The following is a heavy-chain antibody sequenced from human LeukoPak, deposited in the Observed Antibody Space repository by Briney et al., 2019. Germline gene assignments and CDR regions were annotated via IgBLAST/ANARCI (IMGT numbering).Heavy chain of an antibody. CDR2: IYTSGST. Sequence: SETLSLTCTVSGGSISSYYWSWIRQPAGKGLEWIGRIYTSGSTNYNPSLKSRVTMSVDTSKNQFSLKLSSVTAADTAVYYCATDGINGPVVYYYDSRNWFDPWGQGTLVTVSS. CDR1: GGSISSYY. CDR3: ATDGINGPVVYYYDSRNWFDP. D-gene: IGHD3-22*01. V-gene: IGHV4-4*07. J-gene: IGHJ5*02.